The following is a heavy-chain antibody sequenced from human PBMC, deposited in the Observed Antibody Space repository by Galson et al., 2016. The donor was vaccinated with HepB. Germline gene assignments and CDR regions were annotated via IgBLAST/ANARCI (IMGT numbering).Heavy chain of an antibody. V-gene: IGHV4-39*01. CDR2: IYYAGVT. CDR1: GRSVSSGTYF. J-gene: IGHJ4*02. D-gene: IGHD1-26*01. Sequence: SETLSLTCTVSGRSVSSGTYFWSWIRQPPGKGLEWIGMIYYAGVTHYNPSLESRVTISVDTSKNQFSLRLSSLTAADTSVYYCARSSGSRNGYFDYWGQGALVTVSS. CDR3: ARSSGSRNGYFDY.